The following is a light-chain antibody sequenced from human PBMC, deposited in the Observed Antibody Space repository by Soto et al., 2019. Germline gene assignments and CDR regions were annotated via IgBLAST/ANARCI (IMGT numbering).Light chain of an antibody. Sequence: DIQMTQSPSSLSASVGDRVTITCQARQDIRKYLNWYQQKPGRAPKLLIYGASNLETGVPSRFRGSGYGTEFTFTISSLQPEDTATYYCQHYDNLPPFTFGPGTKVAIK. CDR2: GAS. V-gene: IGKV1-33*01. CDR1: QDIRKY. J-gene: IGKJ3*01. CDR3: QHYDNLPPFT.